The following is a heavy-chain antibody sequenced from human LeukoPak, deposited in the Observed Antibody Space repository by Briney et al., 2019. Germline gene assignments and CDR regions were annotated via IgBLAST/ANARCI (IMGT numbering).Heavy chain of an antibody. D-gene: IGHD3-10*01. CDR1: GGSFSGYY. CDR3: ARVPYGSGSYYNKGYDY. V-gene: IGHV4-34*01. J-gene: IGHJ4*02. Sequence: PSETLSLTCAVYGGSFSGYYWSWIRQPPGKGLEWIGEINHSGSTNYNPSLKSRVTISVGTSKNQFSLKLSSVTAADTAVYYCARVPYGSGSYYNKGYDYWGQGTLVTVSS. CDR2: INHSGST.